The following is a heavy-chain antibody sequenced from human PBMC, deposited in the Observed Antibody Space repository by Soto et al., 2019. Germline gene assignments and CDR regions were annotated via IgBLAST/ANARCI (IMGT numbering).Heavy chain of an antibody. CDR3: ARDPYYYGYIDY. CDR1: GFTVSSDC. CDR2: VCGGGDT. V-gene: IGHV3-66*01. D-gene: IGHD3-10*01. J-gene: IGHJ4*02. Sequence: GGSLRLSCAASGFTVSSDCMNWVRQAPGKGLEWVSLVCGGGDTHYADSVKGRVTISRDSSKNTVNLQMNSLRVEDTAVYYCARDPYYYGYIDYWGQGTLVTVSS.